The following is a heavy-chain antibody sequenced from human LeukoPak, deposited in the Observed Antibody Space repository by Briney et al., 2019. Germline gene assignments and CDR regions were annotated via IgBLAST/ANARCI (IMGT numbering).Heavy chain of an antibody. V-gene: IGHV1-69*06. D-gene: IGHD3-10*01. Sequence: ASVKVSCKASGGTFSSYAISWVRQAPGQGLEWMGGIIPIFGTAIYAQKFQGRVTITADKSTSTAYMELSSLRSEDTAVYYCAELWFGELGPFDIWGQGTMVTVSS. CDR1: GGTFSSYA. CDR2: IIPIFGTA. J-gene: IGHJ3*02. CDR3: AELWFGELGPFDI.